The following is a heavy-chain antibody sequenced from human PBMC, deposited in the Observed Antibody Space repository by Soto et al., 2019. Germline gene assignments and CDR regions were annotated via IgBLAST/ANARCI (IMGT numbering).Heavy chain of an antibody. Sequence: QVQLQQWGAGLLKPSETLSLTCAVYGGSFSGYYWNWIRQPPGKGLEWIGEINHSGSTNYNPSLKIRVTISVDTSKNQFSLKLNSVTAADTAVYYCANKRTYCSGGSCYPMNNWFDPWGQGTLVTVSS. CDR3: ANKRTYCSGGSCYPMNNWFDP. V-gene: IGHV4-34*01. CDR2: INHSGST. J-gene: IGHJ5*02. CDR1: GGSFSGYY. D-gene: IGHD2-15*01.